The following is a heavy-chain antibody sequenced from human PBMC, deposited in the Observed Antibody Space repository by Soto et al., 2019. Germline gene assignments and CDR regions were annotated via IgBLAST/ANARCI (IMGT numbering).Heavy chain of an antibody. CDR3: ARYESSGPAVW. J-gene: IGHJ4*02. D-gene: IGHD3-22*01. CDR2: IKQDGSVI. Sequence: EVQLVESGGGLVQPGGSVRLSCAASGFTFSNYWMTWVRQAPGKGLEWVANIKQDGSVIYYVDSVKGRFTVSRDNAKNSLYLQMNSLRAEDTAVYYCARYESSGPAVWWGQETLVTVSS. V-gene: IGHV3-7*01. CDR1: GFTFSNYW.